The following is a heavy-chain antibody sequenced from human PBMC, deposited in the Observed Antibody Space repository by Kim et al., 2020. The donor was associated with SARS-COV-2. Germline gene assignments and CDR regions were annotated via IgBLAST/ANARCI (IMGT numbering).Heavy chain of an antibody. J-gene: IGHJ4*02. D-gene: IGHD3-10*01. CDR3: ARPGSGSDYSYVDY. V-gene: IGHV3-30*01. Sequence: AGSVKGRVTVDRDNSKKTLYLQMNSLRAEDTAVYYCARPGSGSDYSYVDYGCQGTLVTVSS.